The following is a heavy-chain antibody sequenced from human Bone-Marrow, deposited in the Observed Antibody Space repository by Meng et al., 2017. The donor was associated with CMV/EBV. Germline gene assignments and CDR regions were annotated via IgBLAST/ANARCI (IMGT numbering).Heavy chain of an antibody. J-gene: IGHJ4*02. CDR3: ARPRGYSGYDPFDY. CDR1: GYTFTGYY. V-gene: IGHV1-2*02. Sequence: ASVKVSCKASGYTFTGYYMHWVRQAPGQGLEWMGWINPNSGGTNYAQKFQGRVTMTRDTSISTAYMELSRLRSDDTAVYYRARPRGYSGYDPFDYWGQGTRVTVSS. D-gene: IGHD5-12*01. CDR2: INPNSGGT.